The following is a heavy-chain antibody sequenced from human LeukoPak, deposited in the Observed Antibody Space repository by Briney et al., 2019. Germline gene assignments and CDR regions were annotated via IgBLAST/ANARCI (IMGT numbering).Heavy chain of an antibody. V-gene: IGHV6-1*01. CDR1: GDSVSSNSAA. D-gene: IGHD3-3*01. Sequence: SQTLSLTCAISGDSVSSNSAAWNWIRQSPSRGLEWLGRTYYRSKWYNDYAVSVKSRITINPDTSKNQFSLQLNSVTPEDTAVYYCARTIRFLEWLTPGGSLDPWGQGTLVTVSS. CDR3: ARTIRFLEWLTPGGSLDP. J-gene: IGHJ5*02. CDR2: TYYRSKWYN.